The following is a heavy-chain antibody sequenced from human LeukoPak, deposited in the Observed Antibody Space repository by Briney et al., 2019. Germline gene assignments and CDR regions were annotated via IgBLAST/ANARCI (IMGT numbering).Heavy chain of an antibody. CDR3: ARTGYCSSTSCYYYYYYMDV. Sequence: ASVKVSCKASGYTFTSYGISWVRQAPGQGLEWMGWISAYNGNTNYAQKLQGRVTMTTDTSTSTAYMELRSLRSDDTAVYYRARTGYCSSTSCYYYYYYMDVWGRGTTVTVSS. V-gene: IGHV1-18*04. CDR1: GYTFTSYG. CDR2: ISAYNGNT. J-gene: IGHJ6*03. D-gene: IGHD2-2*01.